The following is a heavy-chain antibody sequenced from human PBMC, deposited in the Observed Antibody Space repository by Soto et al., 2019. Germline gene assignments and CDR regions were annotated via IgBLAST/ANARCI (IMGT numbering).Heavy chain of an antibody. CDR3: ARVPGP. V-gene: IGHV4-34*01. CDR1: GGSFSDYY. J-gene: IGHJ5*02. Sequence: PSETLSLTCAVYGGSFSDYYWSWIRQPPGKGLEWIGYIDHSGSTYYNPSLKSRVTISVDRSKNQFSLKLSSVTAADTAVYYCARVPGPWGQGTLVTVSS. CDR2: IDHSGST.